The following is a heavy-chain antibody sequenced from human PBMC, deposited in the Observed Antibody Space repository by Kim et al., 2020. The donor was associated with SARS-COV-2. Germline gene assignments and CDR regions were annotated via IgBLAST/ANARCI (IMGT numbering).Heavy chain of an antibody. D-gene: IGHD4-4*01. CDR2: IYYSGST. CDR1: GGSISSSSYY. J-gene: IGHJ4*02. Sequence: SETLSLTCTVSGGSISSSSYYWGWIRQPPGKGLEWIGSIYYSGSTYYNPSLKSRVTISVDTSKNQFSLKLSSVTAADTAVYYCASWGALTTVTYFDYWGQGTLVTVSS. CDR3: ASWGALTTVTYFDY. V-gene: IGHV4-39*01.